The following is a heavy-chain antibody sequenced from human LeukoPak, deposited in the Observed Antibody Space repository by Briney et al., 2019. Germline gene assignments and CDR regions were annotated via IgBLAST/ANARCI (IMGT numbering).Heavy chain of an antibody. CDR1: GFTFSSYG. CDR3: AKDPGYCSSTSCYKYSPSGPPQH. Sequence: GGSLRLSCAASGFTFSSYGMHWVRQAPGKGLEWVAFIRYDGSNEYYADSVKGRFTISRDNSKNTLYLQMNSLRVEDTAVYYCAKDPGYCSSTSCYKYSPSGPPQHWGQGTLVTVSS. V-gene: IGHV3-30*02. J-gene: IGHJ1*01. D-gene: IGHD2-2*02. CDR2: IRYDGSNE.